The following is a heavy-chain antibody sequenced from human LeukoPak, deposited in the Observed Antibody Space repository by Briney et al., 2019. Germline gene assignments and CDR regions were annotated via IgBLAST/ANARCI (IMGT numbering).Heavy chain of an antibody. Sequence: PSETLSLTCAVYGGSFSGYYWSWIRQPPGKGLEWIGEINHSGSTNYNPSLKSRVTISVDTSKNQFSLKLSSVTAAYTAVYYCARGSPYGRNWFDPWGQGTLVTVSS. J-gene: IGHJ5*02. CDR1: GGSFSGYY. D-gene: IGHD3-10*01. CDR3: ARGSPYGRNWFDP. V-gene: IGHV4-34*01. CDR2: INHSGST.